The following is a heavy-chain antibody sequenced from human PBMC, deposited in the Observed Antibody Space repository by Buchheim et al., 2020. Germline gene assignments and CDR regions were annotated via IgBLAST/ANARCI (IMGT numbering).Heavy chain of an antibody. CDR3: AKDQGYDFWSGYYSYYYYYGMDV. V-gene: IGHV3-30*18. Sequence: QVQLVESGGGVVQPGRSLRLSCAASGFTFSSYGMHWVRQAPGKGLEWVAVISYDGSNKYYADSVKGRFTISRDNSKNTLYPQMNSLRAEDTAVYYCAKDQGYDFWSGYYSYYYYYGMDVWGQGTT. CDR2: ISYDGSNK. CDR1: GFTFSSYG. D-gene: IGHD3-3*01. J-gene: IGHJ6*02.